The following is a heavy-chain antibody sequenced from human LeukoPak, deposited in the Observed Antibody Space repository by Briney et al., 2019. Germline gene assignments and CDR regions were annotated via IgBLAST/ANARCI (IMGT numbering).Heavy chain of an antibody. CDR3: ASAQKSGNYYYYYMDV. Sequence: SMKVSCKASGYTFTSYGISWVRQAPGQGLEWMGGIIPIFGTANYAQKFQGRVTITTDESTSTAYMELSSLRSEDTAVYYCASAQKSGNYYYYYMDVWGKGTTVTVSS. J-gene: IGHJ6*03. CDR2: IIPIFGTA. CDR1: GYTFTSYG. V-gene: IGHV1-69*05.